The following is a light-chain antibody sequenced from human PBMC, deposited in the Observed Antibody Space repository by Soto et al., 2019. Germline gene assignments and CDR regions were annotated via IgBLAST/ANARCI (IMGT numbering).Light chain of an antibody. CDR3: QSYDSRLSGYVV. CDR1: RSNIGAGYD. V-gene: IGLV1-40*01. Sequence: QAVVTQPPSVSGAPGQRVTISCTGSRSNIGAGYDVHWYQQLPGTAPKLLIYGNSNRPSGVPDRFSGSKSGTSASLAITGLQAADEADYHCQSYDSRLSGYVVFGGGTKLTVL. CDR2: GNS. J-gene: IGLJ2*01.